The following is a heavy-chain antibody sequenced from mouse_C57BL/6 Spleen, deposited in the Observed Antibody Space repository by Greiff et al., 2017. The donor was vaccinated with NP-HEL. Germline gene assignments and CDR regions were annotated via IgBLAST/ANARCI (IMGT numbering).Heavy chain of an antibody. CDR3: ARSGLRDYAMDY. V-gene: IGHV1-66*01. J-gene: IGHJ4*01. D-gene: IGHD3-1*01. CDR2: IYPGSGNT. Sequence: QVQLQHSGPELVKPGASVKISCKASGYSFTSYYIHWVKQRPGQGLEWIGWIYPGSGNTKYNEKFKGKATLTADTSSSTAYMQLSSLTSEDSAVYYCARSGLRDYAMDYWGQGTSVTVSS. CDR1: GYSFTSYY.